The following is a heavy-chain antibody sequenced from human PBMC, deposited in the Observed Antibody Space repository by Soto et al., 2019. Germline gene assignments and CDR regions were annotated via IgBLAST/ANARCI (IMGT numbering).Heavy chain of an antibody. CDR1: GGSISSGDYY. J-gene: IGHJ6*02. CDR2: IYYSGST. Sequence: PSETLSLTCTVSGGSISSGDYYWSWIRQPPGKGLEWIGYIYYSGSTYYNPSLKSRVTISVDTSKNQFSLKLSSVAAADTAVYYCAKLAGYCSGNSCHGDYAMDVWGQGTTVTVSS. D-gene: IGHD2-15*01. V-gene: IGHV4-30-4*01. CDR3: AKLAGYCSGNSCHGDYAMDV.